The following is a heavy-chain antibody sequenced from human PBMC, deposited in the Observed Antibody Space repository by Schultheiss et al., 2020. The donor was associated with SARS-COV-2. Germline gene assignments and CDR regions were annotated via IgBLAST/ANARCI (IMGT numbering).Heavy chain of an antibody. CDR1: GFTFSSYW. CDR2: MSHDGSII. J-gene: IGHJ3*02. CDR3: ARRRVSGNSPDAFDI. D-gene: IGHD3-22*01. V-gene: IGHV3-30-3*01. Sequence: GGSLRLSCAASGFTFSSYWMHWVRQAPGKGLEWVAVMSHDGSIIYYAESVKGRFTISRDDSKNTLYLQMNSLRAEDTAVCYCARRRVSGNSPDAFDIWGQGTMVTVSS.